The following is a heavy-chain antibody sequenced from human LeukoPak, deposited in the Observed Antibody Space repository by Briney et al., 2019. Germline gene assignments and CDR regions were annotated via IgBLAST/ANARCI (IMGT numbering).Heavy chain of an antibody. CDR2: ITTSSSHI. CDR3: ASLMTAVTIPDY. J-gene: IGHJ4*02. Sequence: GGSLRLSCAASGFAFSSYSMNWIRQAPGKGLEWVSSITTSSSHIYYAGSVKGRFTISRDNAKNSLYLQMNSLRAEDTAVYFCASLMTAVTIPDYWGQGTLVTASS. CDR1: GFAFSSYS. D-gene: IGHD4-17*01. V-gene: IGHV3-21*01.